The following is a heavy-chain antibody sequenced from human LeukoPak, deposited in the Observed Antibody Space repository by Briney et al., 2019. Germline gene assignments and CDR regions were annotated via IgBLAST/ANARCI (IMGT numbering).Heavy chain of an antibody. CDR2: IYYSGST. D-gene: IGHD6-13*01. CDR3: ARMGKDSSSWYRFDYYYGMDV. Sequence: SETLSLTCTVSGGSISSYYWSWIRQPPGKGLEWIGYIYYSGSTNYNPSLKSRVTISVDTPKNQFSLKLSSVTAADTAVYYCARMGKDSSSWYRFDYYYGMDVWGQGTTVTVSS. J-gene: IGHJ6*02. CDR1: GGSISSYY. V-gene: IGHV4-59*01.